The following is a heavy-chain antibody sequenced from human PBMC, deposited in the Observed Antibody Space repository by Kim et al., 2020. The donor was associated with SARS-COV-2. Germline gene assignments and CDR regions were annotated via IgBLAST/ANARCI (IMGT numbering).Heavy chain of an antibody. Sequence: SDSAIYCSDSGEGRFTIHRDNAQNSLYLQMNSLRDEDTAVYYCAREGCDYWGQGTLVTVSS. D-gene: IGHD2-15*01. J-gene: IGHJ4*02. V-gene: IGHV3-48*02. CDR2: SDSAI. CDR3: AREGCDY.